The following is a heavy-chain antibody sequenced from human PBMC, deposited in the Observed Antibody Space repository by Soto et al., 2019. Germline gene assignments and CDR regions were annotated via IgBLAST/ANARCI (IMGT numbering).Heavy chain of an antibody. V-gene: IGHV3-7*01. CDR3: ARELVVGPAEYFQH. D-gene: IGHD2-15*01. CDR1: GFTFRSYW. Sequence: EVQLVESGGTLVQPGGSLRLYCAASGFTFRSYWMSWVRQAPGKGLEWVANINQDGSEKYYLDSVKGRFTISRDNAKNSLDLQMNSLTAEDKAVYYCARELVVGPAEYFQHWGQGTLVTVSS. J-gene: IGHJ1*01. CDR2: INQDGSEK.